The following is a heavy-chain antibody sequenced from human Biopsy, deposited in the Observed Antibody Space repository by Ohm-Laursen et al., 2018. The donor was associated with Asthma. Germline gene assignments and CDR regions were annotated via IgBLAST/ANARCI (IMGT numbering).Heavy chain of an antibody. CDR1: GFTFDDYA. V-gene: IGHV3-9*01. D-gene: IGHD1-26*01. J-gene: IGHJ4*02. CDR3: AKGEWELLEANFDY. Sequence: SLRLSCTASGFTFDDYAVHWVRQAPGKGLEWVSGISWNSGSIGYADSVKGRFTISRDSAKNSLYLQMNSLRAEDTALYYCAKGEWELLEANFDYWGQGTLVTVSS. CDR2: ISWNSGSI.